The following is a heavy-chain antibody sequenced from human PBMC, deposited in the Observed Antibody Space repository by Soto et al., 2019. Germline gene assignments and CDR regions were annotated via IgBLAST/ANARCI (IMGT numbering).Heavy chain of an antibody. V-gene: IGHV1-3*01. D-gene: IGHD3-3*01. CDR1: GYAFTSYA. CDR3: ASSTYYENHFDY. J-gene: IGHJ4*02. CDR2: INAGNGNT. Sequence: ASVKVSCKASGYAFTSYAMHWVRQAPGQRLEWMGWINAGNGNTKYSQKFQGRVTITRDTSASTAYMELSSLRSEDTAVYYCASSTYYENHFDYWGQGTLVTVSS.